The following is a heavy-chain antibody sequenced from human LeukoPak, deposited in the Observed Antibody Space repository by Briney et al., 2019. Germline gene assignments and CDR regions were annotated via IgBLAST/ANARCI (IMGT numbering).Heavy chain of an antibody. J-gene: IGHJ4*02. CDR2: ISYDGSNK. Sequence: PGGSLRLSCAASGFTFSSYAMHWVRQAPGKGLEWVAAISYDGSNKYYADSVKGRFTISRDNSENTLYLQMNSLRAEDTAVYYCARDRDGYNSDYWGQGTLVTVSS. V-gene: IGHV3-30-3*01. CDR1: GFTFSSYA. D-gene: IGHD5-24*01. CDR3: ARDRDGYNSDY.